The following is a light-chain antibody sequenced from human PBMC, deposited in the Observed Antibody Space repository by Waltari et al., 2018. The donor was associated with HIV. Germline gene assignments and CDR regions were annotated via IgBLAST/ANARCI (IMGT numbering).Light chain of an antibody. CDR3: QQYNNWPRT. CDR2: WAS. V-gene: IGKV3-15*01. J-gene: IGKJ1*01. CDR1: RGISCH. Sequence: EIGMTQSPASLSVSAGERATLPCRASRGISCHLAWYQQRPGQAPRLRISWASTRSTGIPARFSGSGSGTEFTLSFSNLQSEDFAVYYCQQYNNWPRTFGQGTKVEIK.